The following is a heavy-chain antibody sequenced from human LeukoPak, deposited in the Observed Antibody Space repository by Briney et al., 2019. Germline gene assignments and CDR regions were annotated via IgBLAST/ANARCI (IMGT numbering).Heavy chain of an antibody. CDR1: GFTFSSYA. Sequence: GGSLRLSCAASGFTFSSYAMHWVRQAPGKGLEYVSAISSNGGSTYYANSVKGRFTISRDNSKNTLYLQMGSLRAEDMAVYYCARAVPVGYYDSSGYPPVGEYYFDYWGQGTLVTVSS. CDR3: ARAVPVGYYDSSGYPPVGEYYFDY. V-gene: IGHV3-64*01. J-gene: IGHJ4*02. D-gene: IGHD3-22*01. CDR2: ISSNGGST.